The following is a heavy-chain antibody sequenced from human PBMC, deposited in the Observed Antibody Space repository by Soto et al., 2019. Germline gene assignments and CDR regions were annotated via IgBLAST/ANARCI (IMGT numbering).Heavy chain of an antibody. CDR1: GFTFSSYA. J-gene: IGHJ6*03. D-gene: IGHD3-3*01. CDR2: ISGSGGST. Sequence: GGSLRLSCAASGFTFSSYAMSWVRQAPGKGLEWVSAISGSGGSTYYADSVKGRFTISRDNSKNTLYLQMNSLRAEDTAVYYCAKGASVLRFLESGEAPGDMDVWGKGTTVTVSS. V-gene: IGHV3-23*01. CDR3: AKGASVLRFLESGEAPGDMDV.